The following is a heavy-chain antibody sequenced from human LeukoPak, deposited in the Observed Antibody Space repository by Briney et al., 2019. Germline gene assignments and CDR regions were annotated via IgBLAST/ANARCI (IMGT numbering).Heavy chain of an antibody. CDR1: DGSIIISNYY. CDR3: ARLTDF. J-gene: IGHJ4*02. Sequence: SETLSLTCTVSDGSIIISNYYWGWIRQSPGKGLECIGKISYSGSTYYNPSLRSRVHMSVGTSKNQFSLKLSSVTAADTAVYYCARLTDFWGQGILVTVSS. V-gene: IGHV4-39*01. CDR2: ISYSGST.